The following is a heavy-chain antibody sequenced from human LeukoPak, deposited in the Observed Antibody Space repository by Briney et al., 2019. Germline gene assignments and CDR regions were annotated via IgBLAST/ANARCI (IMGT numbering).Heavy chain of an antibody. CDR1: GGSISSSSYY. CDR2: IYYSGST. V-gene: IGHV4-39*01. J-gene: IGHJ4*02. CDR3: ARRGTKIQLWLGVGEYYFDY. Sequence: SETLSLTCTVSGGSISSSSYYGGWIRQPPGKGLEWIGSIYYSGSTYYNPSLKSRVTISVDTSKNQFSLKLSSVTAADTAVYYCARRGTKIQLWLGVGEYYFDYWGQGTLVTVSS. D-gene: IGHD5-18*01.